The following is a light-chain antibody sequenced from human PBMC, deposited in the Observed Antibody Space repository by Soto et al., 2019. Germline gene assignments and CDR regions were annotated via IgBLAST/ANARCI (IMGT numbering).Light chain of an antibody. CDR1: QTGSSNY. CDR2: GAS. V-gene: IGKV3-20*01. Sequence: EIILTQSPYTLSLSPGERATLSCRASQTGSSNYLAWCQQRPGQAPRLLIYGASTRAAGIPDRFSGSGSGTDFTLTITRLEPEDSAVYFCQQYTGPPTTFGQRTRLEF. CDR3: QQYTGPPTT. J-gene: IGKJ5*01.